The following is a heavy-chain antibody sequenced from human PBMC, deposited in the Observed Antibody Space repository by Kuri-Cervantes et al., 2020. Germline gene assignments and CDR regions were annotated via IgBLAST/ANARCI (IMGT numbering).Heavy chain of an antibody. Sequence: GESLKISCAASGFTFSCYAMHWVRQAPGKGLEWVSAISGSGGSTYYADSVKGRFTISRDNSKNTLYLQMNSLRAEDTAVYYCARDSLYITMVQGATAGRINWFDPWGQGTLVTVSS. CDR1: GFTFSCYA. CDR3: ARDSLYITMVQGATAGRINWFDP. D-gene: IGHD3-10*01. V-gene: IGHV3-23*01. CDR2: ISGSGGST. J-gene: IGHJ5*02.